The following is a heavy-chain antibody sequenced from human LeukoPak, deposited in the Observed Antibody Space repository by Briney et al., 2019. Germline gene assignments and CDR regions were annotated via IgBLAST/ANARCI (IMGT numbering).Heavy chain of an antibody. D-gene: IGHD2-2*01. Sequence: SETLSLTCAVYGGSFSGYYWSWIRQPPGKGLEWIGEINHSGSTNYNPSLKSRVTISVDTSKNQFSLKVTSMTAADTAVYYCASSVVVPSAADYWGQGTLVTVSS. J-gene: IGHJ4*02. CDR1: GGSFSGYY. CDR3: ASSVVVPSAADY. CDR2: INHSGST. V-gene: IGHV4-34*01.